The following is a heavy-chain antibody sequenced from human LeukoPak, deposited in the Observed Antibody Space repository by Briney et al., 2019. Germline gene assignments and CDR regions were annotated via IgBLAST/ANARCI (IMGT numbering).Heavy chain of an antibody. CDR2: IYPGDSDT. V-gene: IGHV5-51*01. D-gene: IGHD2-15*01. CDR3: ARGLQNYFYGMDV. J-gene: IGHJ6*02. Sequence: GESLKISCKGSGYSFTSYWIVWVRQMPGKGLEWMGIIYPGDSDTRYSPSCQGQVTISADKSISTAYLQWSSLRASDTAMYFCARGLQNYFYGMDVWGQGTTVTVSS. CDR1: GYSFTSYW.